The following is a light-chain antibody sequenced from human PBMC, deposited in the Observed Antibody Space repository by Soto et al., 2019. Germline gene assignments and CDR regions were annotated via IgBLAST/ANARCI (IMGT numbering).Light chain of an antibody. Sequence: EIVLTQSPDTLSLSPGERAILSCRASQSVGTYLVWYQQKPGQAPRLLIYGASNRATGIPARFSGSGSGTDFTLTISSLEPEDVAVYYCQQRSNVFGQGTKLDIK. J-gene: IGKJ2*01. CDR3: QQRSNV. CDR2: GAS. CDR1: QSVGTY. V-gene: IGKV3-11*01.